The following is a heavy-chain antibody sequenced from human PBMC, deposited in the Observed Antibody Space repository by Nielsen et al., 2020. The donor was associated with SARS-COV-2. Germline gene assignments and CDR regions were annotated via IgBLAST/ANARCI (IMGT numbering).Heavy chain of an antibody. CDR3: ARSPRHITMIVVVSAFDI. D-gene: IGHD3-22*01. V-gene: IGHV3-74*01. Sequence: GESLKISCAASGFTFSSYWMHWVRQAPGKGLVWVSRINSDGSSTSYADSVKGRFTISRDNAKNTLYLQMNSLRAEDTAVYYCARSPRHITMIVVVSAFDIWGQGTMVTVSS. CDR2: INSDGSST. CDR1: GFTFSSYW. J-gene: IGHJ3*02.